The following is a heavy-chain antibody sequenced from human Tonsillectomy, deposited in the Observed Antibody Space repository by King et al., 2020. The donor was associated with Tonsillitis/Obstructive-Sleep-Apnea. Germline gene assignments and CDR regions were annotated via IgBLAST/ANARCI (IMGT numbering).Heavy chain of an antibody. Sequence: EVQLVESGGGLVQPGGSLRLSCATSGFTFHRYWMSWVRQAPGKGLEWVANIDEHGSEKNYADYVKGRFTISRDNATTSLFLQMNSLRVEDSALYYCTLGVYWGQGTLVTVSS. D-gene: IGHD3-3*02. V-gene: IGHV3-7*02. CDR1: GFTFHRYW. CDR3: TLGVY. J-gene: IGHJ4*02. CDR2: IDEHGSEK.